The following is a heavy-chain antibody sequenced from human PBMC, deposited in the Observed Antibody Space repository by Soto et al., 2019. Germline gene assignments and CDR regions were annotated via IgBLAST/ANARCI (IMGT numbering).Heavy chain of an antibody. CDR1: GYTLTNYG. D-gene: IGHD6-19*01. CDR3: ARDQSSGWYGKESGMDV. V-gene: IGHV1-18*01. CDR2: ISAYNGNK. Sequence: QVQLVQSGAEVKKPGASVKVSCKASGYTLTNYGVTWVRQAPGQGLEWMGWISAYNGNKNYAQKLQGRVTLTTDTSTTTAYMELRGLTSDDTAVYYCARDQSSGWYGKESGMDVWGQGTTVTVSS. J-gene: IGHJ6*02.